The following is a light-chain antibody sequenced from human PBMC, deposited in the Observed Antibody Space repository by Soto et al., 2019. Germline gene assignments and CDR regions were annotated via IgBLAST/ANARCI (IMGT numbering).Light chain of an antibody. J-gene: IGKJ1*01. Sequence: EIVLTQSPGTLSLSPGQRAALSCRASQSVNGNHLAWFQQKPGQSPSLLIYTASNRATGIPARFSGSGSGTEFTLTISTLQSEDFAVYYCQQYNNWPWTFGQGTKVDIK. CDR1: QSVNGN. V-gene: IGKV3D-15*01. CDR2: TAS. CDR3: QQYNNWPWT.